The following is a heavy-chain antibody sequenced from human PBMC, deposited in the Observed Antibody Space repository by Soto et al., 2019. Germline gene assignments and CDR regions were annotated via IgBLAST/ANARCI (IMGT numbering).Heavy chain of an antibody. CDR1: GFTFSRYG. CDR3: XXXXXXXXXXXXX. V-gene: IGHV3-30*03. Sequence: QVQLVESGGGVVQPGRSLRLSCEASGFTFSRYGMHWVRQAPGKGLEWVAVISYDGSNQYYADSMKGRFTISRDNSKXTLSXXXXXXXXXXXXXXXXXXXXXXXXXXXXXWGRGTLVMVSS. J-gene: IGHJ2*01. CDR2: ISYDGSNQ.